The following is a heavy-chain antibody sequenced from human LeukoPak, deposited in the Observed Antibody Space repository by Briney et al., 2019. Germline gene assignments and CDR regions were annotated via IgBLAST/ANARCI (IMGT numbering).Heavy chain of an antibody. CDR3: ARVNYGDYGGGYFDS. V-gene: IGHV3-43D*03. J-gene: IGHJ4*02. CDR1: GFTFDDFS. CDR2: ISWDGDST. Sequence: GGSLRLSCAASGFTFDDFSMHWIRQAPGKGLEWVSLISWDGDSTYYADSVRGRFTISRDDNKNSLYLQMNSLRTEDTALYYCARVNYGDYGGGYFDSWGQGTLVTVSS. D-gene: IGHD4-17*01.